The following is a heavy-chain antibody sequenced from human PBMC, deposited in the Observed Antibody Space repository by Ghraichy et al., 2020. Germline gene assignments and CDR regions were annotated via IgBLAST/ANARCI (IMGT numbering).Heavy chain of an antibody. CDR3: ARDRVVPAAMNYYYGMDV. J-gene: IGHJ6*02. CDR1: GGSFSGYY. V-gene: IGHV4-34*01. Sequence: GSLRLSCAVYGGSFSGYYWSWIRQPPGKGLEWIGEINHSGSTNYNPSLKSRVTISVDTSKNQFSLKLSSVTAADTAVYYCARDRVVPAAMNYYYGMDVWGQGTTVTVSS. CDR2: INHSGST. D-gene: IGHD2-2*01.